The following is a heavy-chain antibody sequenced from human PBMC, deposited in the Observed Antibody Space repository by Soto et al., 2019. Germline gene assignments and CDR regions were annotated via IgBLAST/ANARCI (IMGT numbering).Heavy chain of an antibody. CDR1: SGSIINYY. Sequence: QVQLQESGPGLVKPSETLSLTCTVSSGSIINYYWSWIRQPPGKGLEWNGFIYYSGGTNYKSFLKSRVNISVDMARQQLTLKLNSVTACDTTVYYCASRLTLSTTTGDGYDRWGQGTGVTVSS. V-gene: IGHV4-59*01. D-gene: IGHD1-26*01. CDR2: IYYSGGT. CDR3: ASRLTLSTTTGDGYDR. J-gene: IGHJ3*01.